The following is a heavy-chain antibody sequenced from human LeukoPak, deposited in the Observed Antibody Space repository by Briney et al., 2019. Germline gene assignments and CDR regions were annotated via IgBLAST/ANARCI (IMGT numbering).Heavy chain of an antibody. CDR1: GFTFSHFW. CDR2: ISNDGSRT. CDR3: ARVPTAAIRFYYYYMDV. J-gene: IGHJ6*03. D-gene: IGHD2-2*02. Sequence: PGGSLRLSCAASGFTFSHFWMHWVRQVPGKGLVWVSRISNDGSRTAYADSVKGRFTIFRDNAKNSLYLQMNSLRAEDTAVYYCARVPTAAIRFYYYYMDVWGKGTTVTVSS. V-gene: IGHV3-74*01.